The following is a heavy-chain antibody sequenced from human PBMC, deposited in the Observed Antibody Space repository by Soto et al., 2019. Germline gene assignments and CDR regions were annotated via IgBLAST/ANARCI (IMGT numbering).Heavy chain of an antibody. J-gene: IGHJ6*02. Sequence: SETLSLTCTVSGGSISSYYWSWIRQPPGKGLEWIGYIYYNGSTNYNPSLKSRVTISVDTSKNPFSLKLSSVTAADTAVYYSARGRGTSYDYYYYGMDVWGQGTTVTVSS. CDR1: GGSISSYY. CDR2: IYYNGST. CDR3: ARGRGTSYDYYYYGMDV. V-gene: IGHV4-59*01. D-gene: IGHD3-10*01.